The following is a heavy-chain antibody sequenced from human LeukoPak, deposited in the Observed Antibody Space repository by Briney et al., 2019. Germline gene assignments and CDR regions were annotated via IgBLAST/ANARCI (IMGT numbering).Heavy chain of an antibody. J-gene: IGHJ4*02. CDR1: GFTFSSYG. CDR2: ISYDGSNK. D-gene: IGHD6-13*01. CDR3: AKNSGAAAWVDY. Sequence: PGGSRRLSCAASGFTFSSYGMHWVRQAPGKGLEWVAVISYDGSNKYYADSVKGRFTISRDNSKNTLYLQMNSLRAEDTAVYYCAKNSGAAAWVDYWGQGTLVTVSS. V-gene: IGHV3-30*18.